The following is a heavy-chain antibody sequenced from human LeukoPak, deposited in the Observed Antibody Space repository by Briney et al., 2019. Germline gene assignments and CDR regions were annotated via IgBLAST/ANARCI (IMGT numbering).Heavy chain of an antibody. J-gene: IGHJ4*02. CDR3: ARDAYSSSWYWLIDH. CDR1: GYTFTGYY. D-gene: IGHD6-13*01. V-gene: IGHV1-2*04. Sequence: ASVKVSCKASGYTFTGYYMHWVRQAPGQGLEWMGWINPNSGGTNYAQKFQGWVTMTRDTSISTAYMELSRLRSDDTAVYYCARDAYSSSWYWLIDHWGQGTLVTVSS. CDR2: INPNSGGT.